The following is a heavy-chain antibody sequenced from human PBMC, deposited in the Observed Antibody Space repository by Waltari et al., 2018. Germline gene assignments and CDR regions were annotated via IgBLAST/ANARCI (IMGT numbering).Heavy chain of an antibody. J-gene: IGHJ5*02. CDR3: ARGIGLWFGGDSKTGYFDP. V-gene: IGHV4-39*07. CDR1: GASISSSSYY. Sequence: QLQLQESGPGLVKPSETLSLTCSVSGASISSSSYYWGWIRQPPGKGLEWIGTFFYNGTAYYNRSLRGRVTISLDTSKNQFSLKLTSVTVADTAVYHCARGIGLWFGGDSKTGYFDPWGQGTLVTVSS. D-gene: IGHD3-10*01. CDR2: FFYNGTA.